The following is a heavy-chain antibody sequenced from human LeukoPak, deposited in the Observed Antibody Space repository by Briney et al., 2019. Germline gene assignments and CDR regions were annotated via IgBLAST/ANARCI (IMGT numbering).Heavy chain of an antibody. CDR2: IKQDGSDK. J-gene: IGHJ4*02. Sequence: PGGSLRLSCAASGFTFSAYWMSWARQAPGKGLEWVANIKQDGSDKYYVDSVKGRFTISRDNAKNSLYLQMNSLRAEDTAVYYCARKTVVGSYFDYWGQGTPVTVSS. D-gene: IGHD4-23*01. V-gene: IGHV3-7*03. CDR1: GFTFSAYW. CDR3: ARKTVVGSYFDY.